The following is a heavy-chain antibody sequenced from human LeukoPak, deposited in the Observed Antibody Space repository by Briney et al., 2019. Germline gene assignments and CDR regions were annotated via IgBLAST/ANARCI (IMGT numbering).Heavy chain of an antibody. J-gene: IGHJ4*02. CDR2: IYYSGST. D-gene: IGHD3-10*01. V-gene: IGHV4-39*01. Sequence: SLTCXVSGXSIXXXXXXWGXXXXPPXXXLXXXXSIYYSGSTYYNPSLKSRVTISVDTSKNQFSLKLSSVTAADTAVYYCARHLYGSGXYXFDYWGQG. CDR3: ARHLYGSGXYXFDY. CDR1: GXSIXXXXXX.